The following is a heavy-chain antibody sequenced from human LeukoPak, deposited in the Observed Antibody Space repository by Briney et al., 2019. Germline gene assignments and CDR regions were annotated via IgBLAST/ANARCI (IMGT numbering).Heavy chain of an antibody. CDR3: ARHEGGSYKDDAFDI. CDR1: GGSISSYN. Sequence: SETLSLTCTIYGGSISSYNWNWIRQPPGKGLEWIGYIYHSGSTNYNPSLKSRVTISVDTSKNQFSLKLSSVTAADTAVYYCARHEGGSYKDDAFDIWGQGTMVTVSS. CDR2: IYHSGST. J-gene: IGHJ3*02. D-gene: IGHD1-26*01. V-gene: IGHV4-59*08.